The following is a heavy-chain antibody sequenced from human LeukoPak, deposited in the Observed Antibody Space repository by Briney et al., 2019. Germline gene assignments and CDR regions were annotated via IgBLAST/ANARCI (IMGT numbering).Heavy chain of an antibody. D-gene: IGHD3-16*01. CDR1: GVTFSTYN. Sequence: PGGCLRLSCAASGVTFSTYNMNWVRQAPGKGVEWISNIKASSTIMFYADSVTGPFTISIDSAENSLFLQMNSLRDEDSAVYYSVRDAYWASDYWGQGTLVTVSS. J-gene: IGHJ4*02. V-gene: IGHV3-48*02. CDR2: IKASSTIM. CDR3: VRDAYWASDY.